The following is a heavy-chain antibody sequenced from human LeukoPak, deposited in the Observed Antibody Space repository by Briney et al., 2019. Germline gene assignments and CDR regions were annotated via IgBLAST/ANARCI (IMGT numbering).Heavy chain of an antibody. Sequence: GGSLRLSCAVSGFTFSNYWMSWVRQAPGKGLEWVSSISSSSSYIYYADSVKGRFTISRDNAKNSLYLQMNSLRAEDTAVYYCARSGLVNDAFDIWGQGTMVTVPS. CDR1: GFTFSNYW. CDR2: ISSSSSYI. D-gene: IGHD3-9*01. CDR3: ARSGLVNDAFDI. J-gene: IGHJ3*02. V-gene: IGHV3-21*01.